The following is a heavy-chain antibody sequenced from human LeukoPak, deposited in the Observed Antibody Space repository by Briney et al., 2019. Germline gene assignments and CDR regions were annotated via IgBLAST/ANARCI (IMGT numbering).Heavy chain of an antibody. V-gene: IGHV1-69*05. D-gene: IGHD5-18*01. Sequence: SVKVSCKASGGTFSSYAISWVRQAPGQGLEWMGRIIPIFGTANYAQKFQGRVTITTDESTSTAYMELSSLRSEDTAVYYCASIRGYSYGNNREYYFDCWGQGTLVTVSS. CDR2: IIPIFGTA. J-gene: IGHJ4*02. CDR3: ASIRGYSYGNNREYYFDC. CDR1: GGTFSSYA.